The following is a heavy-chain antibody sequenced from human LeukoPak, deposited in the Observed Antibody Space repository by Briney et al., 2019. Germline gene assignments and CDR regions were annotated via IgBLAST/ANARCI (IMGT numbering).Heavy chain of an antibody. D-gene: IGHD6-19*01. Sequence: SETLSLTCTVSGDSISSGDYCWSWIRQPAGKGLEWIGRISSSGSTNYNPSLKSRVTISVDTSKNQFSLKLSSVTAADTAVYYCARVNSSGWFDYWGQGTLVTVSS. CDR1: GDSISSGDYC. CDR2: ISSSGST. J-gene: IGHJ4*02. CDR3: ARVNSSGWFDY. V-gene: IGHV4-61*02.